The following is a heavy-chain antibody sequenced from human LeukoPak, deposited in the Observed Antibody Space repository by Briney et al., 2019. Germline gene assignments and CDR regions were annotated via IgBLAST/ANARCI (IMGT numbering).Heavy chain of an antibody. D-gene: IGHD2-21*02. CDR2: IISSGGST. CDR1: GYTYTSYY. V-gene: IGHV1-46*01. J-gene: IGHJ4*02. Sequence: ASVKVSCKASGYTYTSYYMHWVRQAPRQGLEWMGIIISSGGSTSYAQKFQGRVTMTRDTSTSTVYMELSSLRSEDTAVYYCARDHYHKIHSVMVTAPDYWGQGTLVTVSS. CDR3: ARDHYHKIHSVMVTAPDY.